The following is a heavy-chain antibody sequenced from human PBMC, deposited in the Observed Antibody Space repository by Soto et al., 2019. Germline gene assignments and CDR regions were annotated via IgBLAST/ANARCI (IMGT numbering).Heavy chain of an antibody. V-gene: IGHV1-69*06. D-gene: IGHD2-2*01. Sequence: QVQLVQSGAEVKKPGSSVKVSCKASGGTFSSYAISWVRQAPGQGLEWMGGIIPIFGTANYAQKFQGRVTITADKSTSTAYMELSSLRSEDTAVYYCARDSPDKGSTSDYGMDVWGQGTTVTVSS. CDR2: IIPIFGTA. CDR1: GGTFSSYA. J-gene: IGHJ6*02. CDR3: ARDSPDKGSTSDYGMDV.